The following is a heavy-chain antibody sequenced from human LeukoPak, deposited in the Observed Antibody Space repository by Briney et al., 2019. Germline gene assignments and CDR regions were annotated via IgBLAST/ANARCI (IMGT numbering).Heavy chain of an antibody. J-gene: IGHJ3*02. CDR3: ARDQWFEKNAFDI. Sequence: KPSETLSLTCTVSGGSISSYYWSWIRQPPGKGLEWIGYIYYSGSTNYNPSLKSRVTISVDTSKNQFSLKLSSVTAADTAVYYCARDQWFEKNAFDIWGQGTMVTVSS. D-gene: IGHD3-10*01. CDR1: GGSISSYY. CDR2: IYYSGST. V-gene: IGHV4-59*01.